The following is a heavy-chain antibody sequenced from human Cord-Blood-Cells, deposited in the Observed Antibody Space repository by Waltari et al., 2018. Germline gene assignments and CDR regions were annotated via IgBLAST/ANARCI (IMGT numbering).Heavy chain of an antibody. Sequence: QVQLQQWSAGLLKPSETLSHTCAVDGGSFSGYYWSWIRQPPGKGLEWSGEINHSGSTNYNPSLKSRVTISVDTSKNQFSLKLSSVTAADTAVYYCARREVNSSSWTVDLWGRGTLVTVSS. CDR1: GGSFSGYY. V-gene: IGHV4-34*01. CDR3: ARREVNSSSWTVDL. J-gene: IGHJ2*01. CDR2: INHSGST. D-gene: IGHD6-13*01.